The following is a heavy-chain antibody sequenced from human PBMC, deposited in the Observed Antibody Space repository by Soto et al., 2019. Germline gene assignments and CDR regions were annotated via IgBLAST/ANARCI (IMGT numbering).Heavy chain of an antibody. D-gene: IGHD3-22*01. Sequence: QVQLQESGPGLVKPSETLSLTCTVSGGSISIYYWSWSRQRPGKGLEWIGYIYYSGSTNDNPSLKSRVTISVDMSKNQFSLKLSSVTAADTAVYYCARARSSGYYRNYGMAVWGQGTTVTVSS. CDR1: GGSISIYY. J-gene: IGHJ6*02. V-gene: IGHV4-59*01. CDR3: ARARSSGYYRNYGMAV. CDR2: IYYSGST.